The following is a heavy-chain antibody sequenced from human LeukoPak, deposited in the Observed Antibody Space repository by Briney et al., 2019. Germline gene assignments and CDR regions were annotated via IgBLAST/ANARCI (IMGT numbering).Heavy chain of an antibody. D-gene: IGHD3-10*01. J-gene: IGHJ4*02. CDR1: GGSISSSSYS. CDR3: ARGAGSGSSPNYYFDY. CDR2: INHSGST. V-gene: IGHV4-39*07. Sequence: SETLSLTCTVSGGSISSSSYSWGWIRQPPGKGLEWIGEINHSGSTNYNPSLKSRVTISVDTSKNQFSLKLSSVTAADTAVYYCARGAGSGSSPNYYFDYWGQGTLVTVSS.